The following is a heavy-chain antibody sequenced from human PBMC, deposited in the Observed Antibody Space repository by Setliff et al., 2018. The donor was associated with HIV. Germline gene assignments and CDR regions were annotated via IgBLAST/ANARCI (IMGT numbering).Heavy chain of an antibody. D-gene: IGHD6-13*01. V-gene: IGHV3-33*08. CDR2: IWFDGSYK. J-gene: IGHJ4*02. CDR1: RFTLSSYW. Sequence: GGSLRLSCAASRFTLSSYWMSWVRQAPGKGLEWVAVIWFDGSYKYYVDSVKGRFTISRDNSKNTLYLQMNSLRAEDAAVYYCARGASSSWYYFDYWGQGALVTV. CDR3: ARGASSSWYYFDY.